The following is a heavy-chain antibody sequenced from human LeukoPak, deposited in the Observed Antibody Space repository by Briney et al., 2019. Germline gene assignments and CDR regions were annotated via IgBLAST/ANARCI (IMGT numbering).Heavy chain of an antibody. CDR3: AREGILRAFDI. CDR1: GFTLSSYW. V-gene: IGHV3-7*01. Sequence: PGGSLRLSCEGSGFTLSSYWMTWVRQAPGKGLEWVATINQDGSERYYADSMKGRFTISSDNAKNSLYLQMNSLRAEDTAVYYCAREGILRAFDIWGQGTMVTVSS. D-gene: IGHD3-3*01. J-gene: IGHJ3*02. CDR2: INQDGSER.